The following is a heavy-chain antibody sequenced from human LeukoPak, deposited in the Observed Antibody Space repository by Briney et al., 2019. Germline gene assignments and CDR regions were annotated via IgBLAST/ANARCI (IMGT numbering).Heavy chain of an antibody. CDR2: IYYSGST. J-gene: IGHJ4*02. Sequence: SETLSLTCTVSGVSISSYYWSWIRQPPGKGLEWIGYIYYSGSTNYNPSLKSRVTTSVDTSKNQFSLKLSSVTAADTAVYYCARAGTSPPSHFDYWGQGTLVTVSS. D-gene: IGHD2-2*01. CDR3: ARAGTSPPSHFDY. V-gene: IGHV4-59*01. CDR1: GVSISSYY.